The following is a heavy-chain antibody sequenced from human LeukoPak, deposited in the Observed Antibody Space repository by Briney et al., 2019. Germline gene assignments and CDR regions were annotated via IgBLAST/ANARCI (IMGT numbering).Heavy chain of an antibody. J-gene: IGHJ3*02. V-gene: IGHV3-7*01. CDR2: IKKDGSER. CDR1: GFTFSGYW. CDR3: ARDLAGPPQEAFDI. Sequence: GGSLRLSCAASGFTFSGYWMTWVRQAPGKGLEWVANIKKDGSERYYMDSVKGRFTISRDNTKKSLYLQMNTLRAEDTAVYYCARDLAGPPQEAFDIWGQGTMVTVSS.